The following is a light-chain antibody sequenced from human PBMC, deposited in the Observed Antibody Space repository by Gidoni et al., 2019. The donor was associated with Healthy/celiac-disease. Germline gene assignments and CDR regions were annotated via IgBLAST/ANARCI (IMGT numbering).Light chain of an antibody. CDR1: QSVSSSY. CDR3: QQYGSSPLT. CDR2: GAS. Sequence: EIVLTQSPGTLSLSPGERATLSCRARQSVSSSYLACYQQKPGQAPRLLIYGASSSATGLPDRFSGSGSGTDFTLTISRLDPADFALYYCQQYGSSPLTFGGGTKVEIK. V-gene: IGKV3-20*01. J-gene: IGKJ4*01.